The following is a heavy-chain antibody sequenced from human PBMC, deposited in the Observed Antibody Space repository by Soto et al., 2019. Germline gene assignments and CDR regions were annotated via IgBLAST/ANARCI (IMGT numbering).Heavy chain of an antibody. V-gene: IGHV4-59*01. Sequence: KPSETLSLTCTVSSGSISNFYWSWIRQPPGKGLEWIGYLFYNDKGNSVTTTYNPSLKSRVTMSVDTSENQFSLKLSSVTAADTAMYYCARGWFWSGSFNWFDPWGQGTLVTVSS. CDR3: ARGWFWSGSFNWFDP. CDR1: SGSISNFY. D-gene: IGHD3-3*01. CDR2: KGNSVTT. J-gene: IGHJ5*02.